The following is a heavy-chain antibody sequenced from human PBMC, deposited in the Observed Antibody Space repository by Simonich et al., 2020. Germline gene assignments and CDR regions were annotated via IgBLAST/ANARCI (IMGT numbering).Heavy chain of an antibody. CDR1: GYTFTGYY. CDR2: INPNSGCT. CDR3: ASSKRGYNWNDFDY. J-gene: IGHJ4*02. D-gene: IGHD1-1*01. Sequence: QVQLVQSGAEVKKPGASVKVSCKASGYTFTGYYMHWVRQAPGQGLGGVGWINPNSGCTNYAQKFQGRVTMTRDTSISTAYMELSRLRADDTAVYYCASSKRGYNWNDFDYWGQGTLVTVSS. V-gene: IGHV1-2*02.